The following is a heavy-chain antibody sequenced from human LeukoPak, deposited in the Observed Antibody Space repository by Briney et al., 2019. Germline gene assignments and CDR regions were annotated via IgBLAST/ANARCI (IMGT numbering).Heavy chain of an antibody. V-gene: IGHV3-9*01. CDR2: ISWNSGSI. CDR1: GFTFDDYA. D-gene: IGHD6-19*01. J-gene: IGHJ4*02. Sequence: PGGSLRLSCAASGFTFDDYAMHWVRQAPGKGLEWVSGISWNSGSIGYADSVKGRFTISRDNAKNSLYLQMNSLRAEDTALYYCAKDIRAVEEYYFDYWGQGTLVTVSS. CDR3: AKDIRAVEEYYFDY.